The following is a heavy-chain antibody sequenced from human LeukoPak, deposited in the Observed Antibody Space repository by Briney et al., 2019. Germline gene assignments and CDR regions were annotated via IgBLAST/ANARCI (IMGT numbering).Heavy chain of an antibody. V-gene: IGHV1-18*01. J-gene: IGHJ4*02. Sequence: ASVKVSCKASGGTFSSYGISWVRQAPGQGLEWMGWISAYNGNTNYAQKLQGRVTMTTDTSTSTAYMELRSLRSDDTAVYYCASVRYFDWLLYFDYWGQGTLVTVSS. CDR1: GGTFSSYG. D-gene: IGHD3-9*01. CDR3: ASVRYFDWLLYFDY. CDR2: ISAYNGNT.